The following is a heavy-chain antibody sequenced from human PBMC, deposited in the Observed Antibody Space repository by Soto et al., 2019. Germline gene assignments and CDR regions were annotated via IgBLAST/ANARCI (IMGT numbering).Heavy chain of an antibody. D-gene: IGHD2-15*01. CDR3: ARMVAAGMYYYYSMDV. V-gene: IGHV2-70*13. CDR2: IDWRGDK. CDR1: GFSLSTVGMC. J-gene: IGHJ6*02. Sequence: SGPTLVNPTPTLTLTCTFSGFSLSTVGMCVSWIRQPPGKALEWLAVIDWRGDKYYSTSLKTRLTISEDTSKNQVVLTMTIMDPVDTATYYCARMVAAGMYYYYSMDVWGQGTTVTVSS.